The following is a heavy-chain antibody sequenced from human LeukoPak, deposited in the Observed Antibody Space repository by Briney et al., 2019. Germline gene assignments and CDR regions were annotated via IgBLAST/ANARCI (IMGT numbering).Heavy chain of an antibody. CDR2: ISCSGGGT. V-gene: IGHV3-23*01. CDR3: AKVLGRYRNTYFVY. Sequence: GGSLRLSCAASGFTFSRYAMSCVPQAPEKGLEGVSTISCSGGGTYYADSVKGRFTISRDDSKNTLYLQMNSLRAEDTAVYYCAKVLGRYRNTYFVYWGQGTLVTVSS. CDR1: GFTFSRYA. J-gene: IGHJ4*02. D-gene: IGHD1-26*01.